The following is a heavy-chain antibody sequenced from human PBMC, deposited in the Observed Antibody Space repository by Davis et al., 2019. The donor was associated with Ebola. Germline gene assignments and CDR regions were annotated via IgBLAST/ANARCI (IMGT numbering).Heavy chain of an antibody. CDR3: ARDWELGY. CDR2: INEDGSGQ. CDR1: GFTFSSYW. J-gene: IGHJ3*01. D-gene: IGHD1-26*01. V-gene: IGHV3-7*01. Sequence: GESLKISCAASGFTFSSYWMNWVRQAPGKGLEWVANINEDGSGQYYVDSVKGRFAMSRDNAKNSLYLQMNSLRDEDTAVYYCARDWELGYWGQGTMVTVSS.